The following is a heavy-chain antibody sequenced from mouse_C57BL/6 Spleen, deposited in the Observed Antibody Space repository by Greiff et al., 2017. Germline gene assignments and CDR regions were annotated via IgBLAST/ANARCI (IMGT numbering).Heavy chain of an antibody. D-gene: IGHD1-1*01. CDR1: GYSITSGYD. V-gene: IGHV3-1*01. J-gene: IGHJ4*01. Sequence: DVTLQESGPGMVKPSQSLSLTCTVTGYSITSGYDWHWIRHFPGNKLEWMGYISYSGSTNYNPSLKSRISITHDTSKNHFFLKLNSVTTEDTATYYCARDATDGAMDYWGQGTSVTVSS. CDR2: ISYSGST. CDR3: ARDATDGAMDY.